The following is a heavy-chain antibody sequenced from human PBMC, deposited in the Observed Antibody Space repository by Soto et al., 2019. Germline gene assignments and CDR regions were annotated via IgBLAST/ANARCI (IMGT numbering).Heavy chain of an antibody. V-gene: IGHV3-21*01. D-gene: IGHD6-6*01. CDR1: GFTFSSYS. CDR3: ARDRASSSSGTNFDY. Sequence: GGSLRLSCAASGFTFSSYSMNWVRQAPGKGLEWVSSISSSSSYIYYADSVKGRFTISRDNAKNSLYLQMNSLRAEDTAVYYCARDRASSSSGTNFDYWGQGTLVTVSS. J-gene: IGHJ4*02. CDR2: ISSSSSYI.